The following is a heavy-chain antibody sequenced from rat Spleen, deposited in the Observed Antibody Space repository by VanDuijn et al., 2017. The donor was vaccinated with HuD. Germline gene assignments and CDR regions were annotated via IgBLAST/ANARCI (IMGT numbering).Heavy chain of an antibody. D-gene: IGHD4-2*01. CDR3: ARRGLEWSFDY. J-gene: IGHJ2*01. Sequence: EVQLVESGGGLVQPGRSVKLSCAASGFTFTNYYMAWVRQVPTKGLEWVASINTGGGNTYYRESVKGRFTISRDNAKSTLYLQMDSLRSEDTATYYCARRGLEWSFDYWGQGVMVTVSS. V-gene: IGHV5-25*01. CDR2: INTGGGNT. CDR1: GFTFTNYY.